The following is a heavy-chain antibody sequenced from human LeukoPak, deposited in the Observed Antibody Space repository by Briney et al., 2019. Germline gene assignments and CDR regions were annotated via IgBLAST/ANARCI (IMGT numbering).Heavy chain of an antibody. J-gene: IGHJ5*02. CDR3: ARDYLGWFDP. CDR1: GFTLSNYG. V-gene: IGHV3-30*02. CDR2: ILYDGSNK. Sequence: GGSLTLSCAASGFTLSNYGMHWVRQAPGKGLEWVALILYDGSNKYYADSVKGRFTISRDNAKNTLYLQMNSLRAEDTAVYYCARDYLGWFDPWGQGTLVTVSS.